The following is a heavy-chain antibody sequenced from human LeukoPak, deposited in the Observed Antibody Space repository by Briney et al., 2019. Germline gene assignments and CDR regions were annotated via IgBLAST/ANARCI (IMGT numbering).Heavy chain of an antibody. Sequence: SETLSLTCTVSGGSISSYYWSWIRQVPGKGLEWIGYMYHSGSTNYNPSLKSRVTISVNTSKNQFSLKLSSVTAADTAVYYCARESGYRDAFDIWGQGTMVTVSS. V-gene: IGHV4-59*01. J-gene: IGHJ3*02. CDR3: ARESGYRDAFDI. CDR2: MYHSGST. D-gene: IGHD3-22*01. CDR1: GGSISSYY.